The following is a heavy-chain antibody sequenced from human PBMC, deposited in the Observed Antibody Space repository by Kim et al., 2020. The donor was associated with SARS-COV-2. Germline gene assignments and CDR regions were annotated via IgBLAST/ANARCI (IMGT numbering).Heavy chain of an antibody. D-gene: IGHD6-19*01. Sequence: GGSLRLSCAASGFTFSSYAMSWVRQAPGKGLEWVSATSGSGGSTYYADSVKGRFTISRDNSKNTLYLQMNSLRAEDTAVYYCAKGRMRQWLAYWGQGTLVTVSS. CDR3: AKGRMRQWLAY. V-gene: IGHV3-23*01. CDR1: GFTFSSYA. CDR2: TSGSGGST. J-gene: IGHJ4*02.